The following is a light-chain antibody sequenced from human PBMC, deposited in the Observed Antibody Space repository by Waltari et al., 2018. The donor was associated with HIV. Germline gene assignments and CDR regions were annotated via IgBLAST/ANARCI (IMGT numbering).Light chain of an antibody. CDR1: QSVSSY. V-gene: IGKV3-15*01. J-gene: IGKJ4*01. CDR3: QQYNTWPPLT. CDR2: GAS. Sequence: EIVMTQSPATLSVSPGERATLSCRASQSVSSYLAWYQQKPGQAPRLLIYGASTRATGVPARFSGSGSGTAFTLTISSLQSEDFAVYYCQQYNTWPPLTFGGGTRVEIK.